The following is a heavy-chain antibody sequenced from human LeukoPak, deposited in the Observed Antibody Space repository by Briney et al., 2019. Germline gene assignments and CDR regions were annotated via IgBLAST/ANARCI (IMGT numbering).Heavy chain of an antibody. CDR3: ARKAGYYYGSGDY. CDR1: GFTFSSYR. CDR2: IGGSGGTT. V-gene: IGHV3-23*01. Sequence: PGGSLRLSCAASGFTFSSYRMNWVRQAPGKGLEWVSTIGGSGGTTYYADSVKGLFTISRDNSKNTLYLQMHSLRAEDTAVYYCARKAGYYYGSGDYWGQGTLVTVSS. D-gene: IGHD3-10*01. J-gene: IGHJ4*02.